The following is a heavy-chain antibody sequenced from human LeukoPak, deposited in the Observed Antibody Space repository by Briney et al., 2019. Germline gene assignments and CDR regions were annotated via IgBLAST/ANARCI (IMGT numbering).Heavy chain of an antibody. Sequence: ASVRVSCKASGYTFTSYYMHWVRQAPGQGLEWMGIINPSGGSTSYAQKFQGRVTMTRDTSTSTVYMELSSLRSEDTAVYYCARNAAAGTYYYYYGMDVWGQGTTVTVSS. J-gene: IGHJ6*02. CDR1: GYTFTSYY. CDR2: INPSGGST. D-gene: IGHD6-13*01. CDR3: ARNAAAGTYYYYYGMDV. V-gene: IGHV1-46*01.